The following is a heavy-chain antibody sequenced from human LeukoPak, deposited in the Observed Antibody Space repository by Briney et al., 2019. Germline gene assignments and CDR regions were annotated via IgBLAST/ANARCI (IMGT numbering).Heavy chain of an antibody. V-gene: IGHV1-2*02. CDR1: GYTFTDFY. CDR3: ARDSQAFCIGVSCLNYFDY. CDR2: INPNSGGT. J-gene: IGHJ4*02. Sequence: GASVNVSCQTSGYTFTDFYMHWVRQAPGQGLEWMGWINPNSGGTNYAQKFQGRVTLTRDTSITTAYMELSRLRSDDTAVYYCARDSQAFCIGVSCLNYFDYWGQGSLVTVSS. D-gene: IGHD2-15*01.